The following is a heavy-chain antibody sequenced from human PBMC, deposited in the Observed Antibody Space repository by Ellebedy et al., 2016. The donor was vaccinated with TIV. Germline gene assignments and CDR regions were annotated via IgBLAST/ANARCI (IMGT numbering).Heavy chain of an antibody. J-gene: IGHJ4*02. CDR3: ASGYDSSGCLDY. CDR2: INPSGDST. D-gene: IGHD3-22*01. CDR1: GNTLNNYY. Sequence: ASVQVSCKASGNTLNNYYIHWVRRAPGQGLEWMGIINPSGDSTSYTQRLKGRVTVTRDTSKSTVYMELSSLRSEDTAVYYCASGYDSSGCLDYWGQGTMVTVSS. V-gene: IGHV1-46*02.